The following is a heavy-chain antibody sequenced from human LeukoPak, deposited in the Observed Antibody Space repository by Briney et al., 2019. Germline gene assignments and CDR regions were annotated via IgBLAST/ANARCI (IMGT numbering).Heavy chain of an antibody. D-gene: IGHD2-2*01. Sequence: GGSLRLSCAASGFTFSSYAMSWVRQAPGKGLEWVSAISGSGGSTYYADSVKGRFTISRDNSKNTLYLQMNSLRAEDTAVYYCAKDGDIVVVPAAISLTFDYWGQGTLVTVSS. V-gene: IGHV3-23*01. CDR3: AKDGDIVVVPAAISLTFDY. CDR1: GFTFSSYA. CDR2: ISGSGGST. J-gene: IGHJ4*02.